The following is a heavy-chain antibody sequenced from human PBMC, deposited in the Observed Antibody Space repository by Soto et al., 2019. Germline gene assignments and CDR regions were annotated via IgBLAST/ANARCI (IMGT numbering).Heavy chain of an antibody. V-gene: IGHV5-10-1*01. D-gene: IGHD3-22*01. CDR1: GYSFAVYC. CDR3: ARQIYDSDTGPNFQYYFDS. CDR2: IDPSDSQT. Sequence: PGESLKMSCDGSGYSFAVYCITLVRRKPGKGLEWMGRIDPSDSQTYYSPSFRGHVTISATKSITTVFLQWSSLRASDTAMYYCARQIYDSDTGPNFQYYFDSWGQGTPVTVSS. J-gene: IGHJ4*02.